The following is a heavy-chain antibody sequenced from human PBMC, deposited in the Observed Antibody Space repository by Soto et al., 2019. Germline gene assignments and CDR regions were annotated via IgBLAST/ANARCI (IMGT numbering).Heavy chain of an antibody. D-gene: IGHD3-3*01. J-gene: IGHJ4*02. CDR3: ARPVHTRTDPDTIFGGEFDY. CDR2: IYPGDSDT. CDR1: GYSFTSYW. V-gene: IGHV5-51*01. Sequence: GESLKISCKGSGYSFTSYWIGWVRQMPGKGLEWMGIIYPGDSDTRYSPSFQGQVTISADKSISTAYLQWSSLKASDTAMYYCARPVHTRTDPDTIFGGEFDYWGQGTLVTVSS.